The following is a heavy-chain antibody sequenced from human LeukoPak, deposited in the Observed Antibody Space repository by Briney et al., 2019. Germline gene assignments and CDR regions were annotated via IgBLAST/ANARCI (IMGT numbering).Heavy chain of an antibody. CDR2: IYPGDSDT. CDR1: GYRFTSYW. D-gene: IGHD3-10*01. Sequence: GESLKISCKGSGYRFTSYWIGWVRPMPGKGLEWMGIIYPGDSDTRYSPSFQGQVTISTDKSISTAYLQWSSLKASDTAMYYCARTYYYGSGRGPTFDYWGQGTLVTVSS. J-gene: IGHJ4*02. V-gene: IGHV5-51*01. CDR3: ARTYYYGSGRGPTFDY.